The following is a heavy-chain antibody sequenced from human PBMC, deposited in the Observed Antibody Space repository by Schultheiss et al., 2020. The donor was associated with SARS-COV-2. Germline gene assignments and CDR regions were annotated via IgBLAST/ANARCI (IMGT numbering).Heavy chain of an antibody. D-gene: IGHD5-12*01. CDR3: TTAFSGYDLLTGDY. Sequence: GESLKISCAASGFTFSNAWMSWVRQAPGKGLEWVGRIKSKTDGGTTDYAAPVKGRFTISRDDSKNTLYLQMNSLKTEDTAVYYCTTAFSGYDLLTGDYWGQGTLVTVSS. J-gene: IGHJ4*02. CDR2: IKSKTDGGTT. V-gene: IGHV3-15*01. CDR1: GFTFSNAW.